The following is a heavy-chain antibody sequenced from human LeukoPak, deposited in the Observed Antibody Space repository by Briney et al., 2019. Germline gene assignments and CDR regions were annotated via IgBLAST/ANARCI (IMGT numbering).Heavy chain of an antibody. CDR1: GYTFTGYY. V-gene: IGHV1-2*02. D-gene: IGHD4-17*01. CDR2: INPNSGGT. Sequence: ASVKVSCKASGYTFTGYYMHWVRQAPGQGLEWMGWINPNSGGTNYAQKFQGRVTMTRDTSISTAYMELSRLRSDDTAVYYCARDYGDYVWAGYWGQGTLVTVPS. J-gene: IGHJ4*02. CDR3: ARDYGDYVWAGY.